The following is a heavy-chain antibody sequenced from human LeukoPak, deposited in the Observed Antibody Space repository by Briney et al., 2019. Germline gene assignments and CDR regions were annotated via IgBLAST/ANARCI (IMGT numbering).Heavy chain of an antibody. J-gene: IGHJ4*02. D-gene: IGHD2-15*01. Sequence: PGGSLRLSCVGSGFTFSTYEMNWVRQAPGKGLEWLSFVSRGGFEIHYAASVEGRFTISRDNAKNTLYLQMTSLRDEDTAVYYCAKGGSQGDCSFGTCYGDYWGRGTLVTVSS. CDR1: GFTFSTYE. V-gene: IGHV3-48*03. CDR2: VSRGGFEI. CDR3: AKGGSQGDCSFGTCYGDY.